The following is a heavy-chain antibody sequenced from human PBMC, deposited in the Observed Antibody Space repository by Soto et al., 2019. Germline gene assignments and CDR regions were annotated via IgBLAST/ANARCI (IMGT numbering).Heavy chain of an antibody. CDR2: INHSGST. CDR1: GGSFSGYY. V-gene: IGHV4-34*01. Sequence: SETLSLTCAVYGGSFSGYYWSWIRQPPGKGLEWIGEINHSGSTNYNPSLKSRVTISVDTSKNQFSLKLSSVTAADTAVYYCARAGSEPAAIEMDVWGKGTTVTVSS. J-gene: IGHJ6*04. D-gene: IGHD2-2*01. CDR3: ARAGSEPAAIEMDV.